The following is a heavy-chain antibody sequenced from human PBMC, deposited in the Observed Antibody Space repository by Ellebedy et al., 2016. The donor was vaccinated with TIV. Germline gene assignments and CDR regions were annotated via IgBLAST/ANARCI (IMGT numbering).Heavy chain of an antibody. D-gene: IGHD5-12*01. J-gene: IGHJ5*02. Sequence: SETLSLXXTASDSSLGSSIFRWVCIRQSPGTGLVWIGNFYYSGSTVYNPSLKSRAIILLDTTNGHLSLNLKAATAADTGVYYCARRMEWLQYFDLWGPGILVTVAS. CDR3: ARRMEWLQYFDL. CDR2: FYYSGST. CDR1: DSSLGSSIFR. V-gene: IGHV4-39*02.